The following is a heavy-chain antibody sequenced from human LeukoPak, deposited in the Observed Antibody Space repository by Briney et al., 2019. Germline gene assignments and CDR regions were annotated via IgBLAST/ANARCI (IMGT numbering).Heavy chain of an antibody. V-gene: IGHV1-8*01. CDR2: MNPNSGNT. CDR1: GYTFTSYD. Sequence: ASVKVSCKASGYTFTSYDINWVRQATGQGLEWMGWMNPNSGNTGYAQKFQGRVTMTRNTSISTAYMELSSLRSEDTAVYYCARLGYSSGWFYSGYYYYGIDVWDQGTTVTVSS. CDR3: ARLGYSSGWFYSGYYYYGIDV. D-gene: IGHD6-19*01. J-gene: IGHJ6*02.